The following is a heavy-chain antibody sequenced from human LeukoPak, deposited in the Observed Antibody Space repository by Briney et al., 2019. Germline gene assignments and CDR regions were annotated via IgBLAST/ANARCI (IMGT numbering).Heavy chain of an antibody. CDR3: AKQLGYCSDGSCYFPY. J-gene: IGHJ4*02. CDR1: GFTFNSYA. CDR2: ISNNGGYT. Sequence: GGSLGLSCAASGFTFNSYAMSWFRQAPGKGLEWVSAISNNGGYTYYADSVQGRFTISRDNSKSTLCLQMNSLRAEDTAVYYCAKQLGYCSDGSCYFPYWGQGTLVTVSS. V-gene: IGHV3-23*01. D-gene: IGHD2-15*01.